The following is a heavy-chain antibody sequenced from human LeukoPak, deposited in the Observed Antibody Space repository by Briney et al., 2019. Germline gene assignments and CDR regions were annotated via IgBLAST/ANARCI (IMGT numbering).Heavy chain of an antibody. CDR2: IYHSGGT. CDR3: ARTTITPEYYYYMDV. CDR1: GGSISSSNW. J-gene: IGHJ6*03. V-gene: IGHV4-4*02. Sequence: PSETLSLTCAVSGGSISSSNWWSWVRQPPGKGLEWIGEIYHSGGTNYNPSLKSRVTIPIDKSKNHFSLKLSSVTAADTAVYYCARTTITPEYYYYMDVWGKGTTVTVSS. D-gene: IGHD4-11*01.